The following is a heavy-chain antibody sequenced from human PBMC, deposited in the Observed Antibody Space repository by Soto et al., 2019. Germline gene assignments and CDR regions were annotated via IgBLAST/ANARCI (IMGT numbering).Heavy chain of an antibody. J-gene: IGHJ4*02. CDR3: ASGLWSGYFDY. V-gene: IGHV4-31*03. Sequence: PSETLSLTCTVSGGSISSGGYYCGWIRPHPGNGLEWIGYIYYSGSTYYNPSLKSRVTMSVDTSKNQFSLKLSSVTAADTAVYSCASGLWSGYFDYWGQGTLVTVSS. D-gene: IGHD3-3*01. CDR1: GGSISSGGYY. CDR2: IYYSGST.